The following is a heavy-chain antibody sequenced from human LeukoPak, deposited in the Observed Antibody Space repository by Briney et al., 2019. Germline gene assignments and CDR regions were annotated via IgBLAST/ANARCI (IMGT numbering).Heavy chain of an antibody. D-gene: IGHD3-16*02. V-gene: IGHV1-8*01. CDR2: MNPNSGNT. CDR1: GYTFTSYD. J-gene: IGHJ6*03. Sequence: ASVKVSCKASGYTFTSYDINWVRQATGQGLEWMGWMNPNSGNTGYAQKFQGRVTMTRNTSISTAYMELSSLRSEDTAVYYCARGAPRYVWGSYPLGGYMGVWGKGTTVTISS. CDR3: ARGAPRYVWGSYPLGGYMGV.